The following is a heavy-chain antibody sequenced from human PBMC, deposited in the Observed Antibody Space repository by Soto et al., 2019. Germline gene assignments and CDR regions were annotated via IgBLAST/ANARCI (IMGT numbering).Heavy chain of an antibody. D-gene: IGHD4-17*01. J-gene: IGHJ3*02. Sequence: PWGSLRLSCAASGFTFSTYAMSWVRQAPGKGLEWVSAISAGGGTTYYADSVKGRFTISRDDSMDALYLQINSLRVEDTAVYYCAHPRGYGVFDAYDIWGQGTMVTVSS. CDR1: GFTFSTYA. V-gene: IGHV3-23*01. CDR2: ISAGGGTT. CDR3: AHPRGYGVFDAYDI.